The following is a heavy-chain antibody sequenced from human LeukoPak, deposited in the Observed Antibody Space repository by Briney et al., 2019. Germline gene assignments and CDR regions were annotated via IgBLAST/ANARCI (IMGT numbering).Heavy chain of an antibody. J-gene: IGHJ6*03. D-gene: IGHD6-13*01. CDR3: ARNREGSSWYPSDYYYYYMDV. V-gene: IGHV3-30*04. Sequence: GGSLRLSCAASGFTFSSYAMHWVRQAPGKGLEWVAVISYDGSNKYYADSVKGRFTISRDNSKNTLYLQMNSLRAEDTAVYYCARNREGSSWYPSDYYYYYMDVWGKGTTVTISS. CDR2: ISYDGSNK. CDR1: GFTFSSYA.